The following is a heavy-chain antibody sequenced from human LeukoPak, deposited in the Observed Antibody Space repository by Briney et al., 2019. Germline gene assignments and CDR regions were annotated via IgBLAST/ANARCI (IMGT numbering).Heavy chain of an antibody. D-gene: IGHD6-19*01. CDR3: ARGDLGRGWAFAC. V-gene: IGHV3-7*01. CDR1: GFTFSSHW. J-gene: IGHJ4*02. CDR2: ISQDGSEK. Sequence: GGSLRLSCAPSGFTFSSHWMTWVRHAPGKGLEWVANISQDGSEKYYVDSVKGRYTISRDNTKNSLYLQMNSLRDEDTTVYYCARGDLGRGWAFACWGEGTLVTVSS.